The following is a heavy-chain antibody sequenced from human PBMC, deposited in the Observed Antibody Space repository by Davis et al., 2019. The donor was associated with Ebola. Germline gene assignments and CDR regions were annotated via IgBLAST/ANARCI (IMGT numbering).Heavy chain of an antibody. D-gene: IGHD3-10*01. CDR1: GGSISSSSYY. CDR2: IYYSGST. V-gene: IGHV4-61*05. J-gene: IGHJ3*02. Sequence: MPSETLSLTCTVSGGSISSSSYYWSWIRQPPGKGLEWIGYIYYSGSTNYNPSLKSRVTISVDTSKNQFSLKLSSVTAADTAVYYCTRVPYYYGSGSDAFDIWGQGTMVTVSS. CDR3: TRVPYYYGSGSDAFDI.